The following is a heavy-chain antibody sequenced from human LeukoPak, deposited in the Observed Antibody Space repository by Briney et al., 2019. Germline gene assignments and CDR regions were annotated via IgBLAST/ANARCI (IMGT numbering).Heavy chain of an antibody. D-gene: IGHD3-10*01. CDR3: ARTGTSGSDSDS. CDR2: IFYTGGT. V-gene: IGHV4-59*01. J-gene: IGHJ5*01. CDR1: GGPFSTYF. Sequence: PSEPLSLTCTISGGPFSTYFWSWIRQSPEKGLEWLDYIFYTGGTTYNPSLQSRLTISLDTSKNQFSLRLTSVTAADTAVYYCARTGTSGSDSDSWGRGIQVTVSS.